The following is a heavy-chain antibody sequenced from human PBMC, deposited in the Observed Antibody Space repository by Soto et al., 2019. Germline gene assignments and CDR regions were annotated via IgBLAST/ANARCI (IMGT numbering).Heavy chain of an antibody. CDR3: AKGRSYYYYYGVDV. J-gene: IGHJ6*02. V-gene: IGHV3-33*06. Sequence: GESLKISCAASGFTFSSYGMHWVRQAPGKGLEWVAVIWYDGSNKYYADSVKGRFTISRDNSKSTLYLQMNSLRAEDTALYYCAKGRSYYYYYGVDVWGQGTTVTVSS. CDR1: GFTFSSYG. CDR2: IWYDGSNK.